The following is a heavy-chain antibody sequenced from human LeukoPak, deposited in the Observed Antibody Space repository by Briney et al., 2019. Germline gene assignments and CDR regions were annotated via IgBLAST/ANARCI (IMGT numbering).Heavy chain of an antibody. J-gene: IGHJ5*02. CDR1: GYTFTGYY. D-gene: IGHD2-15*01. V-gene: IGHV1-2*06. CDR3: ASPSHYCSGGSCLSNWFDP. CDR2: INPTNGVT. Sequence: ASVKVSCKASGYTFTGYYIHWVRHAPGQGLEWMGRINPTNGVTDYAQRFQGRVTMTRDTSISTAYMELTSLRSDDTAVYYCASPSHYCSGGSCLSNWFDPWGQGTLVTVAS.